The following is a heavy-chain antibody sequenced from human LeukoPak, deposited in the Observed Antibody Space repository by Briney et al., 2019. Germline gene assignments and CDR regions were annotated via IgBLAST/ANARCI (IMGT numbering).Heavy chain of an antibody. CDR2: FGTRSTSI. Sequence: GGSLRLSCAASGFTFSSYAMNWIRQAPGKGLEWVSSFGTRSTSIYHAGSVKGRFAISRDNAKNSLYLQMNSLRAEDTALYYCAREVSEGFDFWGQGTLVTVSS. V-gene: IGHV3-21*01. CDR3: AREVSEGFDF. D-gene: IGHD3-22*01. J-gene: IGHJ4*02. CDR1: GFTFSSYA.